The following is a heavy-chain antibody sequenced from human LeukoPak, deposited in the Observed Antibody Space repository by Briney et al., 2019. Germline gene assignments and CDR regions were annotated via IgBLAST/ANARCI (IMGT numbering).Heavy chain of an antibody. CDR1: AYTFTGYF. CDR3: ARDPTYYYGSGSSGNWFDP. V-gene: IGHV1-2*02. Sequence: ASVKVSCKASAYTFTGYFMHWVRQAPGQGLEWMGWINPNSGGTYYGQKFQGRVTMTRDTSITTAYMELNRLRSDDTAVYYCARDPTYYYGSGSSGNWFDPWGQGTLVTVSS. CDR2: INPNSGGT. J-gene: IGHJ5*02. D-gene: IGHD3-10*01.